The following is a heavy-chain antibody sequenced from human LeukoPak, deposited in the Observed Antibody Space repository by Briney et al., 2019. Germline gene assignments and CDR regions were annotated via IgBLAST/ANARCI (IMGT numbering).Heavy chain of an antibody. CDR1: GLTFNSYW. CDR3: ARDRPGGFDP. CDR2: INTDGSST. J-gene: IGHJ5*02. Sequence: GGSLRLSCAASGLTFNSYWMHWIRQLPGKGLVWVSRINTDGSSTSYADSVKGRFTISRDNAKNTLYLQMNSLRAEDTAVYYCARDRPGGFDPWGQGTLVTVSS. V-gene: IGHV3-74*01. D-gene: IGHD3-16*01.